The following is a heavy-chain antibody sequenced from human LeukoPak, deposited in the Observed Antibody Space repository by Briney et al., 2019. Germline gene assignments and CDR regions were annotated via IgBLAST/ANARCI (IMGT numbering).Heavy chain of an antibody. Sequence: GGSLRLSCAASGFTFSLSAMHWVRQASGKGLEWVGRVRSKANSYATSYAASVKGRFTISRDDSKNMAYLQMKSLKTEDTAVYYCAKRGPESPASGKYYFDSWGQGTLVTVSS. CDR2: VRSKANSYAT. CDR3: AKRGPESPASGKYYFDS. D-gene: IGHD1-14*01. J-gene: IGHJ4*02. CDR1: GFTFSLSA. V-gene: IGHV3-73*01.